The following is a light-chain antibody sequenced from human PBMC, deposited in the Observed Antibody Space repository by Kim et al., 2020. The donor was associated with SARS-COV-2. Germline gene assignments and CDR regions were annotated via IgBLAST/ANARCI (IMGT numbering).Light chain of an antibody. CDR2: GAA. J-gene: IGKJ5*01. CDR1: QSITSRY. Sequence: SPGERATPSCMASQSITSRYLTWYQHRPGQAPRLLIYGAASRATGIPDRFSGSGSGTDFTLTIDRLQPEDFAVYYCQQYVTSLFTFRQGTRLES. V-gene: IGKV3-20*01. CDR3: QQYVTSLFT.